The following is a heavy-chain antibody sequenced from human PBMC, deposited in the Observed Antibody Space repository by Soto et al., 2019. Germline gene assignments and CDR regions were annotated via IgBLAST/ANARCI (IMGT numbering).Heavy chain of an antibody. D-gene: IGHD6-13*01. Sequence: GGSLRLSCAASGFTFSSYGMHWVRQAPGKGLEWVAVISYDGSNKYYADSVKGRFTISRDNSKNTLYLQMNSLRAEDTAVYYCAKGPRYIGSSWPNWFDPWGQGTLVTVSS. J-gene: IGHJ5*02. V-gene: IGHV3-30*18. CDR1: GFTFSSYG. CDR2: ISYDGSNK. CDR3: AKGPRYIGSSWPNWFDP.